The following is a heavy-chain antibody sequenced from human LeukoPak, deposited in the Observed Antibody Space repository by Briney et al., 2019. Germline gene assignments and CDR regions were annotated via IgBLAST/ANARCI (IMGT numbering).Heavy chain of an antibody. CDR1: GFTFSDYW. CDR2: IKQDGSER. D-gene: IGHD1-7*01. CDR3: ARGWNYAFRFDY. V-gene: IGHV3-7*01. Sequence: GGSLRLSCAASGFTFSDYWMTWVRQAPGKGLEWVAHIKQDGSERYYGDSVKGRYTISRDNAKNLVYLQMNSLGAEDTAIYYCARGWNYAFRFDYWGQGTLVTVSS. J-gene: IGHJ4*02.